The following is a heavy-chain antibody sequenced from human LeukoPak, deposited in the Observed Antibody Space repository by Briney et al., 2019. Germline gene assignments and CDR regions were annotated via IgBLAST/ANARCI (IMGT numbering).Heavy chain of an antibody. Sequence: SETLSLTCAVYGGSFSGYYWSWIRQPPGKGLEWIGEINHSGSTNYNPSLKSRVTISVDTSKNQFSLKLSSVTAADTAVYYCARAQLGRGSSSWYLHWGQGTLVTVSS. V-gene: IGHV4-34*01. D-gene: IGHD6-13*01. CDR2: INHSGST. CDR3: ARAQLGRGSSSWYLH. CDR1: GGSFSGYY. J-gene: IGHJ4*02.